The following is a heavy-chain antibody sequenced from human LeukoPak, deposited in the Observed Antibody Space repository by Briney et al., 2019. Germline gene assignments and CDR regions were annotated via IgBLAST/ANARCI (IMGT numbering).Heavy chain of an antibody. CDR2: ISGNGGST. CDR1: GFTFNNYA. V-gene: IGHV3-23*01. CDR3: TKDRLNAVRGVNDY. D-gene: IGHD3-10*01. Sequence: GGSLRLSCAASGFTFNNYAMTWVRQAPGKGLEWVSGISGNGGSTYYADSVKGRFTISRDNSKNTLFLQMNSLRAEDTAIYYCTKDRLNAVRGVNDYSGQGTLVTVSS. J-gene: IGHJ4*02.